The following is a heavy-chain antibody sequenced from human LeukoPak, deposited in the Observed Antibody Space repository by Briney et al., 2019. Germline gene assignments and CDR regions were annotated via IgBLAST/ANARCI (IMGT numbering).Heavy chain of an antibody. CDR2: IYYSGST. Sequence: SETLSLTCTVSGGSISSGDYYWSWIRQPPGKGLEWIGYIYYSGSTYYNPSLKSRVTISVDTSKNQFSLKPSSVTAADTAVYYCAREVGYCSSTSCYNFDYWGQGTLVTVSS. V-gene: IGHV4-30-4*08. D-gene: IGHD2-2*02. CDR1: GGSISSGDYY. J-gene: IGHJ4*02. CDR3: AREVGYCSSTSCYNFDY.